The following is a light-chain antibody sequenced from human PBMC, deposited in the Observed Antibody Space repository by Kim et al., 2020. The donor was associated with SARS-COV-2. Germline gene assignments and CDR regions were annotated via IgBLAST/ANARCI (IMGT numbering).Light chain of an antibody. CDR2: AAS. V-gene: IGKV1-8*01. CDR3: QQYHSSPNT. J-gene: IGKJ2*01. Sequence: AATGDRVTVTCRASQEVSTYLAWYQQKPGSAPKLLICAASTLQSGIPSRFSGSGSGTYFTLTISCLQSEDFATYYCQQYHSSPNTFGQGTKLEI. CDR1: QEVSTY.